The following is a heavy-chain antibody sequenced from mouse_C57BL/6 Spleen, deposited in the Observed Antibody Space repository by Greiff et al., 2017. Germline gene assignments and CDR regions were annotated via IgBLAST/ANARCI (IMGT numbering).Heavy chain of an antibody. Sequence: QVQLKESGPELVKPGASVKISCKASGYAFSSSWMNWVKQRPGKGLEWIGRIYPGDGDTNYNGKFKGKATLTADKSSSTAYMQLSSLTSEDSAVYFCARDDYDGEGYAMDYWGQGTSVTVSS. V-gene: IGHV1-82*01. CDR2: IYPGDGDT. D-gene: IGHD2-4*01. CDR1: GYAFSSSW. J-gene: IGHJ4*01. CDR3: ARDDYDGEGYAMDY.